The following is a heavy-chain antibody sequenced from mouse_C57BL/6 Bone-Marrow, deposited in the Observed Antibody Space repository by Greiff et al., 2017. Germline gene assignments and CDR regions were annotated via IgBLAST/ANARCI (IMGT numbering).Heavy chain of an antibody. J-gene: IGHJ1*03. CDR3: ARENYGSSYDWYFDV. CDR1: GYTFTDYY. V-gene: IGHV1-26*01. Sequence: EVQLQQSGPELVKPGASVKISCKASGYTFTDYYMNWVKQSHGKSLEWIGDINPNNGGTSYNQKFKGKATLTVDKSSSTAYMELRSLTSEDSAVYYCARENYGSSYDWYFDVWGTGTTVTVSS. CDR2: INPNNGGT. D-gene: IGHD1-1*01.